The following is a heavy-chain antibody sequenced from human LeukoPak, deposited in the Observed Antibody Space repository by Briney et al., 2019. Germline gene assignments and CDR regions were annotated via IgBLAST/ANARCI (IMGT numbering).Heavy chain of an antibody. D-gene: IGHD2-15*01. J-gene: IGHJ5*02. CDR3: AKFCSGGGCYHNWFDP. CDR2: ISAYNGNT. CDR1: GYTFTSYG. Sequence: ASVKVSCTASGYTFTSYGISWGRQAPGQGLEWMGWISAYNGNTNYAQKLQGRVTMTTDTSTSTSYMELRSLKSDDTAVYYCAKFCSGGGCYHNWFDPWGRGTLVTVSS. V-gene: IGHV1-18*01.